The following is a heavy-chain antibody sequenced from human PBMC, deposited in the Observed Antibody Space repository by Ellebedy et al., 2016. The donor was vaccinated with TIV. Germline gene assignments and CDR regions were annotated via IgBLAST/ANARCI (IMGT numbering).Heavy chain of an antibody. CDR2: IYYSGST. Sequence: MPSETLSLTCTVSGGSISSSSYYWGWIRQPPGKGLEWIGSIYYSGSTYYNPSLKSRVTISVDTSKNQFSLKLSSVTAADTAVYYCARLKVAGIDYWGQGTLVTVSS. CDR3: ARLKVAGIDY. J-gene: IGHJ4*02. D-gene: IGHD6-19*01. V-gene: IGHV4-39*01. CDR1: GGSISSSSYY.